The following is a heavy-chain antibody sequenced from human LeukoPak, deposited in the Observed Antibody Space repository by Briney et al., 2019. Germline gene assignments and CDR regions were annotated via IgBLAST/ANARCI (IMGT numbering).Heavy chain of an antibody. Sequence: ASVKVSCKAFGGTFSSYAISWVRQAPGQGLEWMGGIIPIFGTANYAQKFQGRVTITTDESTSTAYMELSSLRSEDTAVYYCARVGSSGYSYGALDYXXQGTLVTVSS. V-gene: IGHV1-69*05. J-gene: IGHJ4*02. CDR2: IIPIFGTA. D-gene: IGHD5-18*01. CDR1: GGTFSSYA. CDR3: ARVGSSGYSYGALDY.